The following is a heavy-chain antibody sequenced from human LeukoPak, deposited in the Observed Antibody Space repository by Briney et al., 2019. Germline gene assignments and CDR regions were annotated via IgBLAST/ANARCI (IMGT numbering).Heavy chain of an antibody. CDR3: ARVNGGPFDY. CDR2: IWYDGSNK. D-gene: IGHD2-8*01. J-gene: IGHJ4*02. Sequence: GGSLRLSCAASGFTFSSYWMGWARQAPGKGLEWVAVIWYDGSNKYYADSVKGRFTISRDNSKNTLYLQMNSLRAEDTAVYYCARVNGGPFDYWGQGTLVTVSS. V-gene: IGHV3-33*08. CDR1: GFTFSSYW.